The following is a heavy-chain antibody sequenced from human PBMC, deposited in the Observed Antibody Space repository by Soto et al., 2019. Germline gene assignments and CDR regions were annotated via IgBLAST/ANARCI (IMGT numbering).Heavy chain of an antibody. CDR2: IYYSGST. CDR3: ARGVDDSSGFNLFDP. J-gene: IGHJ5*02. CDR1: GGSISSGGYY. V-gene: IGHV4-31*03. Sequence: QVQLQESGPGLVKPSQTLSLTCTVSGGSISSGGYYWSWIRQHPGKGLEWIGYIYYSGSTYYNPSLKSRVTISVETSKNQFPLKLSSVTAADTAVYYCARGVDDSSGFNLFDPWGQGTLVTVSS. D-gene: IGHD3-22*01.